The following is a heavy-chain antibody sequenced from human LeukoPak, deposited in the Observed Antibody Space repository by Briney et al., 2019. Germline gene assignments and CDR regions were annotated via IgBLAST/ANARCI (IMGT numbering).Heavy chain of an antibody. D-gene: IGHD2-21*02. CDR3: ARDFDGDRYSITSVCGRSGDAFDI. CDR2: ISAYNGNT. V-gene: IGHV1-18*01. Sequence: ASVKVSCKASGYTFTSYGISWVRQAPGQGLEWMGWISAYNGNTNYAQKLQGRVTMTTDTSTSTAYMELRSLRSDDTAVYYCARDFDGDRYSITSVCGRSGDAFDIWGQGTMVTVSS. CDR1: GYTFTSYG. J-gene: IGHJ3*02.